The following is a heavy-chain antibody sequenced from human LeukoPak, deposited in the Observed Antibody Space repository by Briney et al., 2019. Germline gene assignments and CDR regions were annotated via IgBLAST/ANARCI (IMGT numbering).Heavy chain of an antibody. CDR3: ARANFLYCSSTTCLFDY. J-gene: IGHJ4*02. CDR2: INPNDGDT. Sequence: ASAKVSCKASGYTFTDYYMHWVRQAPGQGFEWMGWINPNDGDTNYAQKFQGRVTMTRDTSISTAHMEVSRLRSDDTAVYYCARANFLYCSSTTCLFDYWGQGTLVTVSS. CDR1: GYTFTDYY. V-gene: IGHV1-2*02. D-gene: IGHD2-2*01.